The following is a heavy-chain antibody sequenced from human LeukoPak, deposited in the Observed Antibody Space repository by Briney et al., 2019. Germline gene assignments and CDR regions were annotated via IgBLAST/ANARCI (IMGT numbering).Heavy chain of an antibody. Sequence: GGSLRLSCAVSGFTFSSYAMNWVRKAPGKGLEWVSGISGSGAGTYYADSVKGRFTISRDNSKNTLYLQMNSLRAEDTAVYYCAKMVREFYTISYYFDYWGQGTLVTVSS. CDR3: AKMVREFYTISYYFDY. J-gene: IGHJ4*02. CDR1: GFTFSSYA. V-gene: IGHV3-23*01. D-gene: IGHD2-8*01. CDR2: ISGSGAGT.